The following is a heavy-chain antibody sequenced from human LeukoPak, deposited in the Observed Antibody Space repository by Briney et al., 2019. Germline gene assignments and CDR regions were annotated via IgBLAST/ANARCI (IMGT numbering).Heavy chain of an antibody. V-gene: IGHV4-4*07. CDR1: GYSISSGYY. CDR3: ATDSVVRGGGLDY. J-gene: IGHJ4*02. CDR2: VFTSGST. Sequence: SETLSLTCTVSGYSISSGYYWSWIRQSAGKGLEWLGRVFTSGSTSYNPSLESRVTMSVDTSKNQLSLKLSSVTAADTAVYYCATDSVVRGGGLDYWGQGVLVTVSS. D-gene: IGHD3-10*01.